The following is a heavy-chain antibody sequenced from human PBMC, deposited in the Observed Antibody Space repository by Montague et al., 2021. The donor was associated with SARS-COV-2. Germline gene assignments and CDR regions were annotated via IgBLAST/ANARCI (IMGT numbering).Heavy chain of an antibody. CDR1: GGSFGDDH. Sequence: SETLSLTCGVYGGSFGDDHWSWIRQPPGKGLEWIGDIKQSGSTKXXPSLKSRVTISVDTSKNQFSLKLTSVTAADTAVYFCARGHLSVSMIVVVFTSASYYFDYWGQGAQVTVSS. V-gene: IGHV4-34*01. J-gene: IGHJ4*02. CDR3: ARGHLSVSMIVVVFTSASYYFDY. D-gene: IGHD3-22*01. CDR2: IKQSGST.